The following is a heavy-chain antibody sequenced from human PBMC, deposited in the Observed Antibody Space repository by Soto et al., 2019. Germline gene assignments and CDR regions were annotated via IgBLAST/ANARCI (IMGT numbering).Heavy chain of an antibody. J-gene: IGHJ4*02. CDR2: IPHSGST. V-gene: IGHV4-4*02. CDR1: GGSISSNNW. CDR3: ARRALGGNSVFDN. Sequence: SETLSLTCAVSGGSISSNNWWSWVRQPPGKGLEWIAEIPHSGSTNYNPSLKSRVTTSLDKSKNQLSLKLNSVTAADTAIYFCARRALGGNSVFDNWGQGTLVTVS. D-gene: IGHD2-21*01.